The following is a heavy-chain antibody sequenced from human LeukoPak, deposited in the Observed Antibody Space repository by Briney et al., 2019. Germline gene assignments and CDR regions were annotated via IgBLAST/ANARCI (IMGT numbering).Heavy chain of an antibody. V-gene: IGHV3-7*01. J-gene: IGHJ3*02. Sequence: PGGSLRLSCAASGFTFSSYWMSWVRQAPGKGLEWVANIKQDGSEKYYVDSVKGRFTISRDNAKNSLYLQMNSLRAEDTAVYYCARDRDLRRWSARRWDAFDIWGQGTMVTFSS. D-gene: IGHD4-23*01. CDR1: GFTFSSYW. CDR2: IKQDGSEK. CDR3: ARDRDLRRWSARRWDAFDI.